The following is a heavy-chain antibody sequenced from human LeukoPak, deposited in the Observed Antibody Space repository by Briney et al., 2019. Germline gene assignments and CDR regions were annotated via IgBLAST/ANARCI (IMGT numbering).Heavy chain of an antibody. CDR2: ICGSGGNT. J-gene: IGHJ4*02. Sequence: GGSLTLSCAACGLTFNRYAVRWARQATGRGREWVSDICGSGGNTYYADSEKGRHTISREHSKNTLYLQINSLSRDHTAVYYCAKDASWSFDYGGQGPLVTVSA. V-gene: IGHV3-23*01. D-gene: IGHD2-15*01. CDR1: GLTFNRYA. CDR3: AKDASWSFDY.